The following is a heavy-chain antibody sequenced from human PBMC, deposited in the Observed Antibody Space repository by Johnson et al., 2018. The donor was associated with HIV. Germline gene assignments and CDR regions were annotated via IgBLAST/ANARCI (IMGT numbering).Heavy chain of an antibody. J-gene: IGHJ3*02. D-gene: IGHD5-12*01. CDR1: GFTCSSYA. Sequence: QVQLVESGGGVVQPGRSLRLSCAASGFTCSSYAMHWVRQAPGKGLEWVAFIRYDGSNKYYADSVKGRFTIPRDNSKNTLYLQMNSLRAEDTAVYYCAKVRGWSDDTFDIWGQGTMVTVSS. V-gene: IGHV3-30*02. CDR3: AKVRGWSDDTFDI. CDR2: IRYDGSNK.